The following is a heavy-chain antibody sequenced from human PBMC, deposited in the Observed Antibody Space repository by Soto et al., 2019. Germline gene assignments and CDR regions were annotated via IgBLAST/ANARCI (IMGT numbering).Heavy chain of an antibody. J-gene: IGHJ4*02. Sequence: ASVKVSCKASGYNFTDNRIHWLRQAPGQRLEWMGWIRPGSGNTQYSEKFLGRVTITRDTSATTAPMELSSLSSADTAVYYCSRGQIPPFEFWGQGTLVTVSS. CDR3: SRGQIPPFEF. CDR1: GYNFTDNR. D-gene: IGHD2-21*01. CDR2: IRPGSGNT. V-gene: IGHV1-3*01.